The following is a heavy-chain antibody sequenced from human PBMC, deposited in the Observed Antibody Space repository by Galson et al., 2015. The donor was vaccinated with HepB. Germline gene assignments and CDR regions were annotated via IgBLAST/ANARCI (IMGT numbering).Heavy chain of an antibody. CDR3: ARDKLAPDDSSGYAHYYFEY. CDR2: IIPILAVA. J-gene: IGHJ4*02. Sequence: SVKVSCKASGGTFSTYTISWVRQAPGQGLEWMGRIIPILAVANYAQKFQGRITITADKSTSTAYMELSSLRSEDTAVYYCARDKLAPDDSSGYAHYYFEYWGQGTLVTVSS. D-gene: IGHD3-22*01. V-gene: IGHV1-69*04. CDR1: GGTFSTYT.